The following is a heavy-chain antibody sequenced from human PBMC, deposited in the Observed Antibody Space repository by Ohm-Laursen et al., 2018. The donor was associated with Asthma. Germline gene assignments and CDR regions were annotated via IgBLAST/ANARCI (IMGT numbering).Heavy chain of an antibody. J-gene: IGHJ4*02. CDR1: GFTFSTYW. D-gene: IGHD6-6*01. V-gene: IGHV3-7*03. CDR3: ARDPIAARPGW. CDR2: TNEDGSEI. Sequence: SLRLSCTASGFTFSTYWMSWVRQAPGKGLEWVANTNEDGSEIYYVDSVKGRFTISRDNAKNSLYLQMNSLRAEDTAVYYCARDPIAARPGWWGQGTLVTVSS.